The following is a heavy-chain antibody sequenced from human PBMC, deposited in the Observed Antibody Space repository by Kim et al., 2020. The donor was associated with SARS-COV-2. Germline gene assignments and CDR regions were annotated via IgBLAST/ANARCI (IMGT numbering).Heavy chain of an antibody. J-gene: IGHJ6*02. Sequence: SETLSLTCTVSGGSISSYYWSWIRQPPGKGLEWIGYIYYSGSTNYNPSLKSRVTISVDTSKNQFSLKLSSVTAADTAVYYCASSQPDPRYSSSWYGGFYYYYGMDVWGQGTTVTVSS. CDR1: GGSISSYY. D-gene: IGHD6-13*01. V-gene: IGHV4-59*01. CDR2: IYYSGST. CDR3: ASSQPDPRYSSSWYGGFYYYYGMDV.